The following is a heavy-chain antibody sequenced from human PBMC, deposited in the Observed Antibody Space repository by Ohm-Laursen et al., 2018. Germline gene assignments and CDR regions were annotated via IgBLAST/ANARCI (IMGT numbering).Heavy chain of an antibody. J-gene: IGHJ5*01. D-gene: IGHD3-3*01. CDR2: NFLDDYT. V-gene: IGHV2-5*02. Sequence: TQTLTLTCTFSGLSLSTSGVGVAWIRQPPGKALERLGKNFLDDYTRYSPSLRPRLSITKDTAKSQVVLTMTNMDPVDTATFYCARIPDGVFGVVIGDWFDSWGQGTLVTVSS. CDR1: GLSLSTSGVG. CDR3: ARIPDGVFGVVIGDWFDS.